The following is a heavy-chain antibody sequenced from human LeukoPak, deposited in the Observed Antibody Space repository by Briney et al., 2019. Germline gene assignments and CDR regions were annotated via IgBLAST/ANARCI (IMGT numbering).Heavy chain of an antibody. D-gene: IGHD1-26*01. J-gene: IGHJ4*02. Sequence: ASVTVSCKASGYTFTSYGISWVRQAPGQGLEWMGIINPSGGSTSYAQKFQGRVTMTRDTSTSTVYMELSSLRSEDTAVYYRARDRSGSYYGYFDYWGQGTLVTVSS. V-gene: IGHV1-46*01. CDR1: GYTFTSYG. CDR2: INPSGGST. CDR3: ARDRSGSYYGYFDY.